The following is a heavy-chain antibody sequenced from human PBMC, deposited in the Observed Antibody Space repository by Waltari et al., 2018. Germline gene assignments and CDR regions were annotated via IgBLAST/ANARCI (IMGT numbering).Heavy chain of an antibody. CDR2: IHRRGAS. V-gene: IGHV4-4*02. CDR3: ARDRGRGLYLDS. J-gene: IGHJ4*02. Sequence: QLQLQQSGTGLVKPSESLSLTRAVSGASPSERDCGSWVRQPPGKGVEWIGQIHRRGASNYKPTLESRVTLSIDTSNKHCSLRLPSATAADTAVYYCARDRGRGLYLDSWGQGTLVTVSP. D-gene: IGHD2-15*01. CDR1: GASPSERDC.